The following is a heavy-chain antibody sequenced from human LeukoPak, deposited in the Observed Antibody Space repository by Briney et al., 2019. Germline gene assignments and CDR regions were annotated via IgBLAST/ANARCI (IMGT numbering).Heavy chain of an antibody. CDR3: AKDHDSTGLFQDRDY. CDR1: GFTFSRYA. Sequence: GGSLTLSCAASGFTFSRYAMNWVRQAPGKGLEWVSTISISANTHYAASVKGRFTISRDNSKSTLYLQMNSLRAEDTAIYYCAKDHDSTGLFQDRDYWGQGTQVTISS. D-gene: IGHD6-19*01. CDR2: ISISANT. J-gene: IGHJ4*02. V-gene: IGHV3-23*01.